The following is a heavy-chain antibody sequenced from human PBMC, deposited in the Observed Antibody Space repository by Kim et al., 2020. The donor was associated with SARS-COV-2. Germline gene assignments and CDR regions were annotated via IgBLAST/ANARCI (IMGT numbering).Heavy chain of an antibody. CDR2: T. CDR3: ARDRVGATLNY. Sequence: TTHAQKLQGRVTMTTDTSTSTAYMELRSLRSDDTAVYYCARDRVGATLNYWGQGTLVTVSS. J-gene: IGHJ4*02. D-gene: IGHD1-26*01. V-gene: IGHV1-18*01.